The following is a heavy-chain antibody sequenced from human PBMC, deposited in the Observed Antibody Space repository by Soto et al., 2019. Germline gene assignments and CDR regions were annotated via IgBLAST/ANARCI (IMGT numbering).Heavy chain of an antibody. CDR2: TFFKSKWHN. Sequence: SQTLSLTCAISGGSVSSDTSAWIWIRQSPSRGLEWLGRTFFKSKWHNDYALSVKSRITISPDTSQNQFSLDLDSVTPEDTAVYYCVGVNFFRGMDVWGQGTPVTVSS. J-gene: IGHJ6*02. CDR1: GGSVSSDTSA. V-gene: IGHV6-1*01. CDR3: VGVNFFRGMDV.